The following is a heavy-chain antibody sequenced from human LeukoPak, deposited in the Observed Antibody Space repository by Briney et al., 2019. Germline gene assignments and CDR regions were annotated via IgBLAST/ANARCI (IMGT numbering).Heavy chain of an antibody. CDR2: IRSKANSYAT. D-gene: IGHD3-22*01. J-gene: IGHJ4*02. CDR1: GFTFSGSA. V-gene: IGHV3-73*01. Sequence: GGSLRLSCAASGFTFSGSAMHWVRQASGKGLEWVGRIRSKANSYATAYAASVKGRFTIPRDGSKNTAYLQMNSLKTEDTAVYYCRIVVITQVTVDYWGQGTLVTVSS. CDR3: RIVVITQVTVDY.